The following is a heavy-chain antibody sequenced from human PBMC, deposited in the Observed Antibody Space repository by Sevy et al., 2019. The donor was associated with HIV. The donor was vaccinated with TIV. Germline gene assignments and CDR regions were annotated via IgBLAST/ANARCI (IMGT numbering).Heavy chain of an antibody. CDR3: ARGVVRGVIITFPDAFDI. J-gene: IGHJ3*02. CDR1: GFTFSDYY. Sequence: GGSLRLSCADSGFTFSDYYMSWIRQAPGKGLEWVSYISSSGSTIYYADSVKGRFTISRDNAKNSLYLQMNSLRAEDTAVYYCARGVVRGVIITFPDAFDIWGQGTMVTVSS. D-gene: IGHD3-10*01. V-gene: IGHV3-11*01. CDR2: ISSSGSTI.